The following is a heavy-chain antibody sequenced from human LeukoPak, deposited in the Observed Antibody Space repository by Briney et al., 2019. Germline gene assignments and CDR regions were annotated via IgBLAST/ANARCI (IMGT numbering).Heavy chain of an antibody. D-gene: IGHD6-6*01. V-gene: IGHV1-18*01. CDR1: GYTFTSYG. Sequence: ASXXVXCKASGYTFTSYGISWVRQAPGQGLEWMGWISAYNGNTNYAQKLQGRVTMTTDTSTSTAYMELRSLRSDDTAVYYCARKAARSTGSDYWGQGTLVTVSS. J-gene: IGHJ4*01. CDR2: ISAYNGNT. CDR3: ARKAARSTGSDY.